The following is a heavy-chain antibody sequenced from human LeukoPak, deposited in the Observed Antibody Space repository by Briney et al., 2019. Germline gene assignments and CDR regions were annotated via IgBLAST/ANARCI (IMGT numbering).Heavy chain of an antibody. V-gene: IGHV3-30*02. J-gene: IGHJ1*01. CDR3: AKDHIVVPAAMLEYFQH. D-gene: IGHD2-2*01. CDR1: GFTFSSYG. Sequence: PGGSLRLSCAASGFTFSSYGMHWVRQAPGKGLEWVAFIRYDGSNKYYAASVKGRFTISRDNSKNTLYLQMNSLRAEDTAVYYCAKDHIVVPAAMLEYFQHWGQGTLVTVSS. CDR2: IRYDGSNK.